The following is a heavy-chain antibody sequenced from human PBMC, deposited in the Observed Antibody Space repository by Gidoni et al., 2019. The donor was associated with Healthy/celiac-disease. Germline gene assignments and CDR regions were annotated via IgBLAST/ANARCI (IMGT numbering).Heavy chain of an antibody. CDR2: ISYDGSNK. V-gene: IGHV3-30-3*01. Sequence: QVQLVESGGGVVQPGRSLRLSCAASGFTFSSYAMHWVRQAPGKGLEWVAVISYDGSNKYYADSVKGRFTISRDNSKNTLYLQMNSLRAEDTAVYYCARDGSWSGEWELPSLFDYWGQGTLVTVSS. D-gene: IGHD1-26*01. J-gene: IGHJ4*02. CDR1: GFTFSSYA. CDR3: ARDGSWSGEWELPSLFDY.